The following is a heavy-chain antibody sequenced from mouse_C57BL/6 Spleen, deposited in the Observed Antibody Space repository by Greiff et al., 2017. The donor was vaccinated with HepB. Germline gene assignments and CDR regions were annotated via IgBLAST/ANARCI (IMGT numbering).Heavy chain of an antibody. CDR3: ARAAPTTVVAPHWYFDV. D-gene: IGHD1-1*01. CDR1: GYTFTDYY. V-gene: IGHV1-76*01. CDR2: IYPGSGNT. Sequence: QVQLQQSGAELVRPGASVKLSCKASGYTFTDYYINWVKQRPGQGLEWIARIYPGSGNTYYNEKFKGKATLTAEKSSSTAYMQLSSLTSEDSAVYFCARAAPTTVVAPHWYFDVWGTGTTVTVSS. J-gene: IGHJ1*03.